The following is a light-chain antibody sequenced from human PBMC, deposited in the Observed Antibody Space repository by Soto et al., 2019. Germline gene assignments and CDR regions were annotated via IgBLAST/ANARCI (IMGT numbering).Light chain of an antibody. CDR3: QLWNSSSDQGV. CDR1: NIGINA. Sequence: SYELTQPPSVSVAPEKTATITCGGDNIGINAVHWYQQKPGQAPLLVVYYDSARPSGIPERFSGSTSRNTATLTISRVEAGDEADYYCQLWNSSSDQGVFGGGTKLTVL. J-gene: IGLJ3*02. CDR2: YDS. V-gene: IGLV3-21*04.